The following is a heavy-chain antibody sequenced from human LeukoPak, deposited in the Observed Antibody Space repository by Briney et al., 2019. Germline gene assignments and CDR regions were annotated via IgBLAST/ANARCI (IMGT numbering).Heavy chain of an antibody. CDR2: IYTSGST. Sequence: SETLSLTCTVSGGSISSYYWSWIRQPAGKGLEWIVRIYTSGSTNYNPSLKSRVTMSVDTSKNQFSLKLSSVTAADTAVYYCARDSRDSSGYDYYYYYMDVWGKGTTVTVSS. V-gene: IGHV4-4*07. CDR3: ARDSRDSSGYDYYYYYMDV. J-gene: IGHJ6*03. D-gene: IGHD3-22*01. CDR1: GGSISSYY.